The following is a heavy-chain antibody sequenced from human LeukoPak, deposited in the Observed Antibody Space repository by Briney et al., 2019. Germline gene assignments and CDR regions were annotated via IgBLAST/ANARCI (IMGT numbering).Heavy chain of an antibody. V-gene: IGHV3-33*08. CDR2: TWYDGGNN. CDR1: GFTFSSYG. CDR3: AREVAPLYFHYGMDV. D-gene: IGHD2-21*01. J-gene: IGHJ6*01. Sequence: PGRSLRLSCAASGFTFSSYGMHWVRQAPGKGLEWVAVTWYDGGNNYYAASVKGRFTISRDDSKTTVYLLMNSLRAEDTAVYYCAREVAPLYFHYGMDVWGEGTTVTVSS.